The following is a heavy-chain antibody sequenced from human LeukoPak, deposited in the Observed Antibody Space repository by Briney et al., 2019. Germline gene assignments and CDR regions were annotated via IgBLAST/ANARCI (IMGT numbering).Heavy chain of an antibody. V-gene: IGHV3-7*01. CDR3: ARHGDYCFDL. Sequence: GGSLELSCAASGFTFSSRWMGWVRQAPGKGLEWVANIRNDGLTQYYLDSVKGRFTISRDNAKDPLSLQMNSLRAEDTAVYFCARHGDYCFDLWGQGTLVTVSS. D-gene: IGHD4-17*01. CDR1: GFTFSSRW. J-gene: IGHJ4*02. CDR2: IRNDGLTQ.